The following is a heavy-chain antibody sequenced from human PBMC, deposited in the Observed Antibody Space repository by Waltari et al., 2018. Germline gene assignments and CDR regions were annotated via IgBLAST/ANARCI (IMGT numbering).Heavy chain of an antibody. D-gene: IGHD3-3*01. V-gene: IGHV3-21*06. CDR1: GSALRNYN. Sequence: EVQLVESGGGLVKPGGSLRLSGAAPGSALRNYNMNWVRQAPGKGLEWVSSISGSGTYIYYSDSVKGRFTISRDNAKNSLFLQMNSLRAEDTAVYYCARENLGVIIFHYYFMDVWGKGTTVTISS. CDR3: ARENLGVIIFHYYFMDV. CDR2: ISGSGTYI. J-gene: IGHJ6*03.